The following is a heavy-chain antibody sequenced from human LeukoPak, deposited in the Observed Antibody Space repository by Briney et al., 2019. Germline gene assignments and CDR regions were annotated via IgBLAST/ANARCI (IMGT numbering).Heavy chain of an antibody. J-gene: IGHJ4*02. CDR1: GGSISSSSYY. V-gene: IGHV4-39*01. CDR3: ASYQRDFDY. D-gene: IGHD2-2*01. Sequence: SETLSLTCTVSGGSISSSSYYWGWIRQPPGKGLEWIGSIYYSGSTYYNPSLKSRVTISVDTSKNQFSLKLSSVTAADTAVYYCASYQRDFDYWGQGTLVTVSS. CDR2: IYYSGST.